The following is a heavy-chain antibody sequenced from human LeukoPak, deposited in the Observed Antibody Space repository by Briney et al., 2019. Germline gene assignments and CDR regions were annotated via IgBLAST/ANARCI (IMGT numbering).Heavy chain of an antibody. D-gene: IGHD3-22*01. Sequence: GAAVKVSCKASGGTFSSYAISWVRQAPGQGLEWMGRIIPILGIANYAQKFQGRVTITADRSTSTAYMELTSLRSEDTAEYYCAREGESSGYYYGDWFDPWAREPWSPSPQ. CDR2: IIPILGIA. J-gene: IGHJ5*02. CDR1: GGTFSSYA. V-gene: IGHV1-69*04. CDR3: AREGESSGYYYGDWFDP.